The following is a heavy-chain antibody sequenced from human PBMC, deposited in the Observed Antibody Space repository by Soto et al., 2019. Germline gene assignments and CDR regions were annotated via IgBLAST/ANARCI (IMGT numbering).Heavy chain of an antibody. CDR1: GGAFGRYS. D-gene: IGHD4-17*01. V-gene: IGHV1-69*01. CDR3: ARGDEMTAVTIFEY. J-gene: IGHJ4*02. Sequence: QVQLEQSGPEVKRPGTSVKVSCTASGGAFGRYSVSWVRQAPGQGLEWIGGVIPVFNTSNYSLKFQGRVAIFADLSTSTVFMELRSLRSEDTALYYCARGDEMTAVTIFEYWGQGTLVTVSS. CDR2: VIPVFNTS.